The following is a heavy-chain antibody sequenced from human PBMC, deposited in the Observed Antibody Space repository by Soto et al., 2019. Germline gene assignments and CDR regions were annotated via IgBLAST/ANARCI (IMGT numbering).Heavy chain of an antibody. CDR3: ARVLGYDSSGFPFDI. D-gene: IGHD3-22*01. V-gene: IGHV4-59*01. CDR2: IYYSGST. J-gene: IGHJ3*02. Sequence: SETLSLTCTVSGSSISIYYWSWIRQPPGKGLEWIGYIYYSGSTNYNPSLKSRVTMSVDTSKNQFSLKLSSVTAADTAVYYCARVLGYDSSGFPFDIWGQGTMVTVSS. CDR1: GSSISIYY.